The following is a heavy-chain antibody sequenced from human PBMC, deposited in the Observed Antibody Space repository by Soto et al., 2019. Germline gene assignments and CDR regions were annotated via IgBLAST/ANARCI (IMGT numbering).Heavy chain of an antibody. Sequence: SETLSLTCAVYGGSFSGYYWSWIRQPPGKGLEWIGEINHSGSTNYNPSLKSRVTISVDTSKNQFSLKLSSVTAADTAVYYCASPREAAVAGSDYWGQGTLVTVSS. CDR1: GGSFSGYY. CDR2: INHSGST. CDR3: ASPREAAVAGSDY. V-gene: IGHV4-34*01. J-gene: IGHJ4*02. D-gene: IGHD6-19*01.